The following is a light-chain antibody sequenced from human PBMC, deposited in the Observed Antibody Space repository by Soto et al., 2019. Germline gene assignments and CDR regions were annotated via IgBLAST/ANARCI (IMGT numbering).Light chain of an antibody. V-gene: IGKV2-28*01. J-gene: IGKJ4*01. CDR2: LGS. CDR1: QSLLHSNGYNY. Sequence: IVITQSPLSLPVTPGEPGSIACSSSQSLLHSNGYNYLDWYLQKPGQSPQLLIYLGSNRASGVPDRFSGSGSGTDFTLKISRVEAEAVGVYYCMQALQTPLTFGGGTKVDIK. CDR3: MQALQTPLT.